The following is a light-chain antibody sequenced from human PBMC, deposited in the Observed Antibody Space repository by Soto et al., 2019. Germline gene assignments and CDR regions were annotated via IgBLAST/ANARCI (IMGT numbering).Light chain of an antibody. CDR1: SSNIGAGYD. CDR2: DNN. V-gene: IGLV1-40*01. J-gene: IGLJ1*01. Sequence: QSVLTQPPSVSGAPGQRVTISCTGSSSNIGAGYDVHWYQQPPGTAPKLLIYDNNNRPSGVPDRFSGSKSGTSASLAITGLQTEDEGDYYCQSYDNSLSGYVFGTGTKLTAL. CDR3: QSYDNSLSGYV.